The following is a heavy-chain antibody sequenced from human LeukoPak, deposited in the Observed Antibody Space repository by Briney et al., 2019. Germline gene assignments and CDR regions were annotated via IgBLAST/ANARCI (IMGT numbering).Heavy chain of an antibody. CDR2: IYTSGST. Sequence: SQTLSLTCTVSGGSISSGSYYWSWIRQPAGKGLEWIGRIYTSGSTNYNPSLKSRVTISVDTSKNQFSLKLSSVTAADTAVYYCARGATYYYDSSGYPSDYWGQGTLVTVSS. V-gene: IGHV4-61*02. D-gene: IGHD3-22*01. CDR3: ARGATYYYDSSGYPSDY. J-gene: IGHJ4*02. CDR1: GGSISSGSYY.